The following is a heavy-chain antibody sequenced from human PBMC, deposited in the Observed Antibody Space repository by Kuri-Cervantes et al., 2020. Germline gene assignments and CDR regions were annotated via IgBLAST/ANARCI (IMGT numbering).Heavy chain of an antibody. CDR2: ISGSGGST. CDR3: AKDWTMVRGVISFYYYYYGMDV. CDR1: GFTFSSYA. Sequence: GGSLRLSCAASGFTFSSYAMSWVRQAPGKGLEWVSAISGSGGSTYYADPVKGRFTISRDNSKNTLYLQMNSLRAEDTAVYYCAKDWTMVRGVISFYYYYYGMDVWGQGTTVTVSS. V-gene: IGHV3-23*01. D-gene: IGHD3-10*01. J-gene: IGHJ6*02.